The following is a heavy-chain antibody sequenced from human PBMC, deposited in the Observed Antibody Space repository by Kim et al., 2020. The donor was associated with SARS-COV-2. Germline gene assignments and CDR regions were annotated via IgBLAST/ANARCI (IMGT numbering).Heavy chain of an antibody. J-gene: IGHJ3*02. D-gene: IGHD4-17*01. V-gene: IGHV5-51*01. CDR3: ARRPYGDYFEEAFDI. Sequence: GESLKISCKGSGYSFTSYWIGWVRQMPGKGLEWMGIIYPGDSDTRYSPSCQGQVTISADKSISTAYLQWSILKASDTGMYYCARRPYGDYFEEAFDIWGQGTMVTVSS. CDR2: IYPGDSDT. CDR1: GYSFTSYW.